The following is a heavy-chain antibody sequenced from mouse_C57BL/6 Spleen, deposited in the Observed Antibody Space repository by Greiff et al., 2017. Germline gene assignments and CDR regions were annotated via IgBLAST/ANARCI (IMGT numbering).Heavy chain of an antibody. Sequence: QVQLKESGAELVKPGASVKLSCKASGYTFTEYTIHWVKQRSGQGLEWIGWFYPGSGSIKYNEKFKDKATLTADKSSSTVYMELSRLTSEDSAVYFGARHEDNYGSSYGYFDVWGTGTTVTVSS. CDR3: ARHEDNYGSSYGYFDV. CDR1: GYTFTEYT. CDR2: FYPGSGSI. D-gene: IGHD1-1*01. V-gene: IGHV1-62-2*01. J-gene: IGHJ1*03.